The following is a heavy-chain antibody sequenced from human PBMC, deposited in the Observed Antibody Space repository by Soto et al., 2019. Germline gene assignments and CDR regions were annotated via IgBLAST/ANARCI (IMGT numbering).Heavy chain of an antibody. CDR3: ARQKWEQPKWFDP. CDR1: GGALSDARFY. D-gene: IGHD1-26*01. V-gene: IGHV4-39*01. Sequence: QLQLQEAGPGLVKPSETLSLTCSLSGGALSDARFYLGWIRQSPGKGLEWVGSIYYSGTTFFNPSLQSRVTISVDTSENQFSLKLSSVTAADTALYFCARQKWEQPKWFDPWGQGTLVTVSS. CDR2: IYYSGTT. J-gene: IGHJ5*02.